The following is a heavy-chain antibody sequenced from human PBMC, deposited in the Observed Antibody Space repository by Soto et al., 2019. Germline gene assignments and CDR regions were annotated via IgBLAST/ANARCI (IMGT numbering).Heavy chain of an antibody. V-gene: IGHV1-69*13. CDR2: IIPIFGTA. J-gene: IGHJ4*02. D-gene: IGHD3-9*01. Sequence: SVKVSCKASGGTFSSYAISWVRQAPGQGLEWMGVIIPIFGTANYAQKFQGRVTITADESTSTAYMELSSLRSEDTAVYYCAIVTVNHVLAGPFDFPGQGILVTVSS. CDR3: AIVTVNHVLAGPFDF. CDR1: GGTFSSYA.